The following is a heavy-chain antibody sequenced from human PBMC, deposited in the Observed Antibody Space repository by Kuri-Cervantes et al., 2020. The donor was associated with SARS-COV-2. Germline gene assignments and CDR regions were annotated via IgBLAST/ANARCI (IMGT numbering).Heavy chain of an antibody. J-gene: IGHJ4*02. CDR1: GFIFGAYS. D-gene: IGHD4-17*01. V-gene: IGHV3-21*01. Sequence: GGSLRLSCVTSGFIFGAYSMTWVRQASGRGLEWVSSISSNYNYLYYTDSVKGRFTISRDNPRNSLYLQMTSLRAEDTAVYYCARASGPVTTFDYWGQGTLVTVSS. CDR3: ARASGPVTTFDY. CDR2: ISSNYNYL.